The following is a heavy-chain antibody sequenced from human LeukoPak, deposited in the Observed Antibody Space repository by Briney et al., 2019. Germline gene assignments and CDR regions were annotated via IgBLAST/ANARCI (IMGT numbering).Heavy chain of an antibody. CDR2: ISGSGGST. CDR1: GFTFSSYA. Sequence: GGSLRLSCAASGFTFSSYAMSWVRQAPGKGLEWVSAISGSGGSTYHADSVKGRFTISRDNSKNTLYLQMNSLRAEDTAVYYCAKAGIVVVPAATLGYFDLWGRGTLVTVSS. D-gene: IGHD2-2*01. V-gene: IGHV3-23*01. J-gene: IGHJ2*01. CDR3: AKAGIVVVPAATLGYFDL.